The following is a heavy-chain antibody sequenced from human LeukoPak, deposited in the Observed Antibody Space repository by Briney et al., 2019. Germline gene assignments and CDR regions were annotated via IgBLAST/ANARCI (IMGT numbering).Heavy chain of an antibody. V-gene: IGHV1-69*04. CDR2: IIPILGIA. D-gene: IGHD2-2*01. Sequence: SVKVSCKASGGTFSSYAISWVRQAPGQGLEWMGRIIPILGIANYAQKFQGRVTITADKSTSTAYMELSSLRSGDTAVYYCARYICSSTSCYTWYFDYWGQGTLVTVSS. CDR1: GGTFSSYA. CDR3: ARYICSSTSCYTWYFDY. J-gene: IGHJ4*02.